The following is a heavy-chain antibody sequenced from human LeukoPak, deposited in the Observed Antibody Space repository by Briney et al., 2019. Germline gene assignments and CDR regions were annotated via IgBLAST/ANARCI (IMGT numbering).Heavy chain of an antibody. CDR2: ISGSGGST. V-gene: IGHV3-23*01. CDR3: AKDWYTSGPSWFDP. J-gene: IGHJ5*02. Sequence: TGGSLRLSCAASGFTFSSYAMSWVRQAPGKGLEWVSGISGSGGSTYYADSVKGRLTISRDNSKNTLYLQMNNLRAEDTAVYYCAKDWYTSGPSWFDPWGQGTLVTVSS. CDR1: GFTFSSYA. D-gene: IGHD1-1*01.